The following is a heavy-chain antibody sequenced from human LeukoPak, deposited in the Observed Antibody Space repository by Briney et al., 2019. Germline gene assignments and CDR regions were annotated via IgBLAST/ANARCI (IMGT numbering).Heavy chain of an antibody. D-gene: IGHD1-26*01. CDR1: GFTFSSYS. CDR3: AREVVGATSWFDP. Sequence: GGSLRLSCAASGFTFSSYSMNWVRQAPGKGLEWVSYISSSSSTIYYADSVKGRFTIPRDNAKNSLYLQMNSLRAEDTAVYYCAREVVGATSWFDPWGQGTLVTVSS. V-gene: IGHV3-48*01. J-gene: IGHJ5*02. CDR2: ISSSSSTI.